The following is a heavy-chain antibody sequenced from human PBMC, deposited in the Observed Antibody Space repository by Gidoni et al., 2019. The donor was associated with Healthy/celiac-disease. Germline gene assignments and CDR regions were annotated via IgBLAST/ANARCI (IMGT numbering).Heavy chain of an antibody. J-gene: IGHJ6*03. V-gene: IGHV3-23*01. CDR2: ISGSGGST. D-gene: IGHD3-10*01. CDR1: GFTFRSHA. Sequence: EVQLLESGGGLVQPGGALRLSCAASGFTFRSHAMSWVRQAPGKGLEWVSAISGSGGSTYYAASVKGRFTISRDKSKNTLYLQMSSLRAEDTAVYYCAKDQGKVRFGEFWNYYYYYYMDVWGKGTTVTVSS. CDR3: AKDQGKVRFGEFWNYYYYYYMDV.